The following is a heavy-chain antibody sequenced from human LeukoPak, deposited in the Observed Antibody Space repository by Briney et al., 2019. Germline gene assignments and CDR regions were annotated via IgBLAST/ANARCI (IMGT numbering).Heavy chain of an antibody. CDR3: AKEYCSGGSCYLSRDAFDI. CDR2: ISGNGGST. J-gene: IGHJ3*02. Sequence: GGSLRLSCAASGFTFSSYAMSWVRQAPGKGLEWVSVISGNGGSTYYADSVKGRFTISRDSSKNTLYLQMNSLRAEDTAVYYCAKEYCSGGSCYLSRDAFDIWGQGTMVTVSS. CDR1: GFTFSSYA. D-gene: IGHD2-15*01. V-gene: IGHV3-23*01.